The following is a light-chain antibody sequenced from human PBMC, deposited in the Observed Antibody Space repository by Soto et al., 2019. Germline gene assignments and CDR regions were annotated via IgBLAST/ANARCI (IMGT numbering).Light chain of an antibody. Sequence: QAVVTQEPSLTVSPGGTVTLTCGSSTGAVTTGHHPYWFQQKPGQAPRTMIYDTTAKHSWTPARFSGSLLGGKAALTLSGAQPEDEAEYYCFLVFGCDGVFGGGTKVTVL. CDR2: DTT. V-gene: IGLV7-46*01. CDR3: FLVFGCDGV. J-gene: IGLJ3*02. CDR1: TGAVTTGHH.